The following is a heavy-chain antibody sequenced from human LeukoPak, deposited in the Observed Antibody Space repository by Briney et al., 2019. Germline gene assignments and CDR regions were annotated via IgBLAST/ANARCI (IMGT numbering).Heavy chain of an antibody. CDR3: TTPGEYCSSTSCYFDY. CDR1: GFTFSNAW. Sequence: GGSLRLSCAASGFTFSNAWMSWVRQAPGKGLEWVGRIKSKTDGGTTDYAAPVKGKFTISRDDSKNTLYLQMNSLKTEDTAVYYCTTPGEYCSSTSCYFDYWGQGTLVTVSS. J-gene: IGHJ4*02. D-gene: IGHD2-2*01. V-gene: IGHV3-15*01. CDR2: IKSKTDGGTT.